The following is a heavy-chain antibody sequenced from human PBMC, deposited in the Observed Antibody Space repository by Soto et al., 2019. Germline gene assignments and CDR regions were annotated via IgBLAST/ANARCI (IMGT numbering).Heavy chain of an antibody. D-gene: IGHD6-13*01. CDR1: GFTFSSYG. CDR3: AKDPGGAAAYYYYYGMDV. V-gene: IGHV3-30*18. Sequence: GGSLRLSCAASGFTFSSYGMHWVRQAPGKGLEWVAVISYDGSNKYYADSVKGRFTISRDNSKNTLYLQMNGLRAEDTAVYYCAKDPGGAAAYYYYYGMDVWGQGATVTVSS. CDR2: ISYDGSNK. J-gene: IGHJ6*02.